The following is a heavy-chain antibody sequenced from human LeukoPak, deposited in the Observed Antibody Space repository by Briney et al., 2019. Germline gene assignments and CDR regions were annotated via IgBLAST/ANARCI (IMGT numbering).Heavy chain of an antibody. CDR1: GYTFSSYY. CDR2: TNPNSGVS. V-gene: IGHV1-2*02. D-gene: IGHD1-26*01. CDR3: ARAPLVGATTINFDY. J-gene: IGHJ4*02. Sequence: ASVNVSCKASGYTFSSYYMNWVRQAPGQGLEWMGWTNPNSGVSYFAQKFKGRVTMTRDTSISTAYMELSRLTSDDTAVYYCARAPLVGATTINFDYWGQGTLVTVSS.